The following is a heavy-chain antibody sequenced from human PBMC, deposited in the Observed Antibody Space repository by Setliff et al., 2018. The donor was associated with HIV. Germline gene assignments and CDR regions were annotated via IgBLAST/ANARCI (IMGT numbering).Heavy chain of an antibody. CDR3: TTGSALDYYYMDV. CDR2: IKSKGDAVTT. J-gene: IGHJ6*03. V-gene: IGHV3-15*01. CDR1: GFTFTNAW. Sequence: LRLSCGVSGFTFTNAWMNWVRQAPGKGLEWVGRIKSKGDAVTTDYAAPVKGRFNISRDDSKNTVYLQMHSLEIDDTAVYYCTTGSALDYYYMDVWGKGTTVTVSS. D-gene: IGHD3-10*01.